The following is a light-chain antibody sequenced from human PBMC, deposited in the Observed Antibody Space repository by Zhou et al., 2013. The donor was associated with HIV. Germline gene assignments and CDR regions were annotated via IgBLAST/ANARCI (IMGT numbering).Light chain of an antibody. J-gene: IGKJ1*01. V-gene: IGKV3-15*01. Sequence: EIVMTQSPATLSVSPGERATLSCRASQSVSSNLAWYQQKPGQAPRLLIYGASIRAPGIPARFSGSGSGTEFTLTISSLQSEDFALYYCQQYKSRAPSTSFG. CDR3: QQYKSRAPSTS. CDR2: GAS. CDR1: QSVSSN.